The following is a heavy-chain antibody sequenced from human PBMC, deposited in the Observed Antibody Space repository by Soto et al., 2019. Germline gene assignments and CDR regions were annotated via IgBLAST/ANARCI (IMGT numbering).Heavy chain of an antibody. CDR3: ARADGYGNLHYY. Sequence: PSETLSLTCTVSGGSISSGGYYWSWIRQHPGKGLEWIGNIYYSGSTYYNPSLKSRVTISVDTSKNQFSLKLSSVTAADTAVYYCARADGYGNLHYYWGQGPLVTFSS. CDR2: IYYSGST. V-gene: IGHV4-31*03. J-gene: IGHJ4*02. D-gene: IGHD1-1*01. CDR1: GGSISSGGYY.